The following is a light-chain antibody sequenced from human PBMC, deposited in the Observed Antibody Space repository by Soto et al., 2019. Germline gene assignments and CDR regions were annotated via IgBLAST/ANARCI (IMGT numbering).Light chain of an antibody. CDR2: GAS. V-gene: IGKV3-20*01. Sequence: EVVLTRWPGTLSLNPGERATLSCRASQTVSSSYLAWYQQKPGQAPRLLIYGASIRATGIPDRFSGSGSGTDFTLTISRLEPEDFAVYYCQQYGSSLTWTFGQGTKVDIK. CDR1: QTVSSSY. CDR3: QQYGSSLTWT. J-gene: IGKJ1*01.